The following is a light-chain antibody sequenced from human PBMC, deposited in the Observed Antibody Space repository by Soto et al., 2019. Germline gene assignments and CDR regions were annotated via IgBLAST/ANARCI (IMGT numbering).Light chain of an antibody. CDR2: GAS. V-gene: IGKV3D-15*01. CDR1: QSVRSN. J-gene: IGKJ1*01. CDR3: QKYNSAPWT. Sequence: EIVLTQSPGSLSLSPGERTTLSCRASQSVRSNLAWYQQKPGQAPRLLMYGASTRATGIPPRFSGSGSGTEFTLTISSLQPEDVATYYCQKYNSAPWTFGQGTKVDIK.